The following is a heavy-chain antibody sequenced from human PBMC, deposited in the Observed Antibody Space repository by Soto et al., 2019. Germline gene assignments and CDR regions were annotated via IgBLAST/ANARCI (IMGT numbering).Heavy chain of an antibody. J-gene: IGHJ4*02. D-gene: IGHD2-15*01. V-gene: IGHV3-9*01. CDR2: ISWNSGSI. CDR3: AKDILRWCSGGSCPVDY. CDR1: GFTFDDYA. Sequence: EVLLVESGGGLVQPGRSLRLSCAASGFTFDDYAMHWVLQAPGKGLEWVSGISWNSGSIGYADSVKGRFTISRDNAKNSLYLQMNSLSAEDTALYYCAKDILRWCSGGSCPVDYWGQGTLVTVSS.